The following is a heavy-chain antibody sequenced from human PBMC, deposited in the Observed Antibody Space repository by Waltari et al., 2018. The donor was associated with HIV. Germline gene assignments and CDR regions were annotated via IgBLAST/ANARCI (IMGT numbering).Heavy chain of an antibody. Sequence: QVQLVQSGAEVKKPGASVKVSCKASGYTFTGYYMHWVRQAPGQGLEWMGRINPNSGGTNYAQKFQGRGTMTRDTSISTAYMELSRLRSDDTAVYYCARVGVAQPSMVRDWYFDLWGRGTLVTVSS. V-gene: IGHV1-2*06. D-gene: IGHD2-15*01. CDR2: INPNSGGT. CDR3: ARVGVAQPSMVRDWYFDL. CDR1: GYTFTGYY. J-gene: IGHJ2*01.